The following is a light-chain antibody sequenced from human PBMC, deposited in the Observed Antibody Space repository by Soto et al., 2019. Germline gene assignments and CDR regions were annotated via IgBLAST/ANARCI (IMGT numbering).Light chain of an antibody. CDR2: EVS. Sequence: QSALTQPASVSGSPGQSITISCTGTSSDAGSYNLVSWYQQHPGKAPKLMIYEVSKRPSGVSNRFSGSKSGNTASLTISGLQAEDEADYYCCSYAGSSTLGVFGTGTKLTVL. CDR1: SSDAGSYNL. J-gene: IGLJ1*01. CDR3: CSYAGSSTLGV. V-gene: IGLV2-23*02.